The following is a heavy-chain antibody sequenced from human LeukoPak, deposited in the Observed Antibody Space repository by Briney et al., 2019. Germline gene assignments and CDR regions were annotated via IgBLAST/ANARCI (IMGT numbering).Heavy chain of an antibody. V-gene: IGHV4-59*01. CDR1: GGSISSYY. J-gene: IGHJ4*02. Sequence: SESLSLTCTVSGGSISSYYWSWIRQPPGKGLEWIGYIYYSGSTNYNPSLKSRVTISVDTSKNQFSLKLSSVTAADTAVYYCARGGGYSYGYYFDYWGQGTLVTVSS. D-gene: IGHD5-18*01. CDR3: ARGGGYSYGYYFDY. CDR2: IYYSGST.